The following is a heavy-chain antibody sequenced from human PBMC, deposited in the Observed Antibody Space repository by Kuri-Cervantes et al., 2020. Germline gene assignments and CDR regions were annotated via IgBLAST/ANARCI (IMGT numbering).Heavy chain of an antibody. J-gene: IGHJ6*02. CDR3: ARGGGFLDYYGMDV. CDR1: GFTVSSNY. CDR2: IYSGGST. V-gene: IGHV3-66*01. Sequence: GESLKTSCAASGFTVSSNYMSWVRQAPGKGLEWVSVIYSGGSTYYADSVKGRFTISRDNSKNTLYPQMNSLRAEDTAVYYCARGGGFLDYYGMDVWGQGTTVTVSS. D-gene: IGHD2/OR15-2a*01.